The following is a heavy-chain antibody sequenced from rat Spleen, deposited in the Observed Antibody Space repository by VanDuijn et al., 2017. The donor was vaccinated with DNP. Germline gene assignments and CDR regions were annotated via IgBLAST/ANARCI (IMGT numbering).Heavy chain of an antibody. D-gene: IGHD1-3*01. CDR2: VNSAGTT. J-gene: IGHJ1*01. CDR3: ARFGSTVATWYFDF. V-gene: IGHV3-3*01. CDR1: GYSITSSYR. Sequence: EVQLQESGPGLVKPSQSLSLTCSVTGYSITSSYRWNWIRKFPGNKLEWMGSVNSAGTTNYKPSLKSRISITRDTSKNQLFLQVNSVTTEDTATYYCARFGSTVATWYFDFWGPGTMVTVSS.